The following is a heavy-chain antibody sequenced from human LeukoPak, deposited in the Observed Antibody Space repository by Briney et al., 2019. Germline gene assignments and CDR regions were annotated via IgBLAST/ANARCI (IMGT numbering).Heavy chain of an antibody. V-gene: IGHV3-21*01. CDR3: ARVGVKSYGEYYYGMDV. CDR1: GFTFSSYS. J-gene: IGHJ6*02. D-gene: IGHD4-17*01. CDR2: ISSSSSYI. Sequence: GGSLRLSCAASGFTFSSYSMNWVRQAPGKGLEWVSSISSSSSYIYYADSVKGRFTISRDNAKNSLYLQMNSLRAEDTAVYYCARVGVKSYGEYYYGMDVWGQGTTVTVSS.